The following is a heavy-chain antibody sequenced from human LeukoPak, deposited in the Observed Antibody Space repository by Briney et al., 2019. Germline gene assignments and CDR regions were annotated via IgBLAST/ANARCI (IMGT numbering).Heavy chain of an antibody. CDR3: ATYSHYYSYGMDV. CDR2: IYDSGST. J-gene: IGHJ6*02. D-gene: IGHD4-11*01. V-gene: IGHV4-59*01. Sequence: PSETLSLTCTVSGGSISGYYWSWIRQPPGKGLEWIGYIYDSGSTNYNPSLKSRVTISVDTSKNQLSLKLNSVTAADTAVYYCATYSHYYSYGMDVWGQGTTVTVSS. CDR1: GGSISGYY.